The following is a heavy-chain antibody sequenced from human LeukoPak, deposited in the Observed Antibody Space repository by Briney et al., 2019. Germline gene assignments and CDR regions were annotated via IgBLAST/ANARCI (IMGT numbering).Heavy chain of an antibody. CDR3: ARLRGYYYYYYMDV. CDR1: GFTFSSYA. J-gene: IGHJ6*03. Sequence: GRSLRLSCAASGFTFSSYAMHWVRQAPGKGLEWVAVISYDGSNKYYADSVKGRFTISRDNSKNTLYLQMNSLRAEDTAVYYCARLRGYYYYYYMDVWGKGTTVTISS. D-gene: IGHD3-16*01. V-gene: IGHV3-30*04. CDR2: ISYDGSNK.